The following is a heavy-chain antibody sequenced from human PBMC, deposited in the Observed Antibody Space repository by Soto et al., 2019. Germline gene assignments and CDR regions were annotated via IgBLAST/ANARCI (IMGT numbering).Heavy chain of an antibody. CDR2: IYYSGST. J-gene: IGHJ4*02. D-gene: IGHD6-13*01. Sequence: QVQLQELGPGLVKPSQTLSLTCTVSGGSISSGGYYWSWIRQHPGKGLEWIGYIYYSGSTYYNPSLQSRVTISVDTSKNQFSLKLSSVTAADTALYYCARVTYSSSWYAPLFDYWGQGTLVTVSS. CDR1: GGSISSGGYY. V-gene: IGHV4-31*03. CDR3: ARVTYSSSWYAPLFDY.